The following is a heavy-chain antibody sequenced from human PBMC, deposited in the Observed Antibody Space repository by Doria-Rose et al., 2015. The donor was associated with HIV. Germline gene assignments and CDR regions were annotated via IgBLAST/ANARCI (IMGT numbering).Heavy chain of an antibody. Sequence: IRHSPGTGLEWIGDINHGVSPNYNPSLKSRVTISLDMSKNQFSLKVTSVTAADTAVYYCARGPSDFGDYVAFQHWGQGILVTVSS. CDR2: INHGVSP. D-gene: IGHD4-17*01. CDR3: ARGPSDFGDYVAFQH. J-gene: IGHJ1*01. V-gene: IGHV4-34*01.